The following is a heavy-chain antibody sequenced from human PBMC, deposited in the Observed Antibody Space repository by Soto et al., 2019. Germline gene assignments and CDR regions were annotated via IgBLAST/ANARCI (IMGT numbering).Heavy chain of an antibody. CDR3: AKDGKNSNGWWAAFDI. V-gene: IGHV3-23*01. D-gene: IGHD6-19*01. CDR2: ISGRGGST. J-gene: IGHJ3*02. CDR1: GFTFSDYA. Sequence: EVQVLESGGGLVQPGGSLRLSCAASGFTFSDYAMNWVRQAPGKGLEWVSTISGRGGSTYYADSVRGRFTISRDNSKNTLYLQMNSLRAEDTAVYYCAKDGKNSNGWWAAFDIWGQGTVVTVS.